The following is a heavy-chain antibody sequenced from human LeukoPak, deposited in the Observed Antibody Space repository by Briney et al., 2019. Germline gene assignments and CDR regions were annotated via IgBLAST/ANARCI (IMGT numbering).Heavy chain of an antibody. V-gene: IGHV3-7*01. CDR1: GFTFSDYW. CDR2: IKDDGSET. J-gene: IGHJ4*02. CDR3: AKDAAVGSSGYYYVPPLYYFHY. D-gene: IGHD3-22*01. Sequence: GGSLRLSCAASGFTFSDYWMTWVRQAPGKGLQWVANIKDDGSETYYVDSVKGRFTISRDKAKNSLYLQMNSLRAEDTAVYYCAKDAAVGSSGYYYVPPLYYFHYWGQGTLVTVSS.